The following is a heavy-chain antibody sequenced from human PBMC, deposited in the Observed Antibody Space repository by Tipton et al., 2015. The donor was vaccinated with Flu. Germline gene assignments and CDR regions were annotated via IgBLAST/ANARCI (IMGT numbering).Heavy chain of an antibody. CDR2: IYYSGST. Sequence: TLSLTCTVSGGSINSYYWSWIRQPPGKGLEWIGYIYYSGSTNYNPSLKSRVTISVDTSKNQFSLKLSSVTAADTAVYYCARLYYYDSSGYYYGGWFDPWGQGTLVTVSS. V-gene: IGHV4-59*01. J-gene: IGHJ5*02. CDR1: GGSINSYY. CDR3: ARLYYYDSSGYYYGGWFDP. D-gene: IGHD3-22*01.